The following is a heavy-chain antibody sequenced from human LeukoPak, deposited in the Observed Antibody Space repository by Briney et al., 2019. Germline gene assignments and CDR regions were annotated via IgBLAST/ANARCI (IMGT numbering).Heavy chain of an antibody. Sequence: GSLLLSCAASGFTFSSYAMSWVRQAPGKGLEWVSAISGSGGSTYYADSVKGRFTISRDNSKNTLYLQMNSLRAEDTAVYYCAKTSWFGESRYFDYWGQGTLVTVSS. CDR2: ISGSGGST. V-gene: IGHV3-23*01. CDR1: GFTFSSYA. J-gene: IGHJ4*02. CDR3: AKTSWFGESRYFDY. D-gene: IGHD3-10*01.